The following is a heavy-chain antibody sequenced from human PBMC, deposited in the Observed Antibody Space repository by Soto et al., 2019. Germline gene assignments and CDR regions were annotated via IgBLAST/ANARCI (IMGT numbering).Heavy chain of an antibody. CDR3: VRGGGGGLFDP. CDR1: GFTFSSYS. CDR2: MSPGSRYP. V-gene: IGHV3-21*05. Sequence: PGGSLRLSCAASGFTFSSYSMSWIRQAPGKGLEWLSYMSPGSRYPAYADSVEGRFTVSRDNAKRSLFLQMTSLTAEDTAIYYCVRGGGGGLFDPWGQGTMVTVSS. J-gene: IGHJ5*02. D-gene: IGHD2-15*01.